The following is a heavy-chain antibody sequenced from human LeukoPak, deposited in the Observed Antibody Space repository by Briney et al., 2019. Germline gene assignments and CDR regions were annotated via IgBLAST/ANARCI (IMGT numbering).Heavy chain of an antibody. J-gene: IGHJ5*02. V-gene: IGHV1-18*01. Sequence: ASVKVSCTASGYTFASYGVSWVRQAPGQGPEWMAWISVYSGNTKYAQKFQDRVTLTADTSTSTVYMELRSLRSDDTAVYYCARVNGAYRYDFWSGTEDWFDPWGQGTLVTVSS. CDR3: ARVNGAYRYDFWSGTEDWFDP. CDR2: ISVYSGNT. D-gene: IGHD3-3*01. CDR1: GYTFASYG.